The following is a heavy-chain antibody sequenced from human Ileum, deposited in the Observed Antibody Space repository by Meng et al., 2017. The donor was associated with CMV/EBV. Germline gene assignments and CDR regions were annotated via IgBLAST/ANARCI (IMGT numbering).Heavy chain of an antibody. CDR1: SNG. J-gene: IGHJ5*02. Sequence: SNGMHWVRKAQGKGLEWVAVIWYDGSNKYYADSVKGRFTISRDNSKNTLYLQMNSLRAEDTAVYYCAKSGKTYCSSTSCTLGWFDPWGQGTLVTVSS. CDR2: IWYDGSNK. CDR3: AKSGKTYCSSTSCTLGWFDP. V-gene: IGHV3-33*06. D-gene: IGHD2-2*01.